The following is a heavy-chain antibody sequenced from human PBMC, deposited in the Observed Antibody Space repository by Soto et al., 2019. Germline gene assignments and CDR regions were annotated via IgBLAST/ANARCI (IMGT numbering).Heavy chain of an antibody. D-gene: IGHD2-15*01. J-gene: IGHJ4*02. CDR2: ISYDGSNK. V-gene: IGHV3-30-3*01. CDR3: ARDNPSSGQGY. CDR1: GFTFSSYA. Sequence: QVQLVESGGGVVQPGRSLRLSCAASGFTFSSYAMHWVRQAPGKGLEWVAVISYDGSNKYYADSVKGRFTISRDNSKNTLYLQMNSLRAEDTAVYYCARDNPSSGQGYWGQGTLVTVSS.